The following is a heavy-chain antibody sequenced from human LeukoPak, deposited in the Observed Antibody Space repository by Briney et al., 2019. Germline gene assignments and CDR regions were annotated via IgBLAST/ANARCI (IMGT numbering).Heavy chain of an antibody. CDR2: IYSGGST. J-gene: IGHJ4*02. D-gene: IGHD6-19*01. CDR3: ARDPSGWYYFDY. CDR1: GFTVSSNY. V-gene: IGHV3-66*01. Sequence: PGGSLRLSCAASGFTVSSNYMSWVRQAPGKGLEWVSVIYSGGSTYYADSVKGRFTISRDNSKNTLYLQMNSLRAEDTAVYYCARDPSGWYYFDYWGQGTLVTVSS.